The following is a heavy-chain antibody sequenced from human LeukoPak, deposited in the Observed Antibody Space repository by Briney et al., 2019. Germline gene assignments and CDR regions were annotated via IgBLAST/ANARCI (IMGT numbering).Heavy chain of an antibody. CDR1: GFTFSSYW. Sequence: GGSLRLSCAASGFTFSSYWMSWVRQAPGKGLEWVANIKQDGSEKYYVDSVKGRFTISRDNAKNSLYLQMNSLKGEDTAVYYCARDGAAAGNYPYYYYYMDVWGKGTTVTISS. CDR2: IKQDGSEK. CDR3: ARDGAAAGNYPYYYYYMDV. V-gene: IGHV3-7*01. D-gene: IGHD6-13*01. J-gene: IGHJ6*03.